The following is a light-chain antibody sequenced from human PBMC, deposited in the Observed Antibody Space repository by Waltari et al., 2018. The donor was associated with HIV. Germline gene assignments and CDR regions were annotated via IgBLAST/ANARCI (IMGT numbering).Light chain of an antibody. V-gene: IGKV2-24*01. CDR2: QIS. Sequence: DIVMTQTPLSSPVTLGQPASISCRSSQSLVHSDGNTYLNWLQQRPGQPPRLLIYQISNRFSGVPDRFSGSGAVTDFTLKISRVEYDDVGVYYCVQGTQFPRTFGQGTKVEIK. J-gene: IGKJ1*01. CDR1: QSLVHSDGNTY. CDR3: VQGTQFPRT.